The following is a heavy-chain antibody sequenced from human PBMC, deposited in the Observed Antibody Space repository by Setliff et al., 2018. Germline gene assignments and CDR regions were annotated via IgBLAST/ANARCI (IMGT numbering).Heavy chain of an antibody. J-gene: IGHJ6*02. D-gene: IGHD6-6*01. CDR1: GFTFSSYS. CDR2: ISSSSSYI. V-gene: IGHV3-21*01. CDR3: ASGCIAASRCYGMDV. Sequence: GGSLRLSCAASGFTFSSYSMNWVRQAPGKGLEWVSSISSSSSYIYYADSVKGRFTISRDNAKNPLYLQMNSLRAEDTAVYYCASGCIAASRCYGMDVWGQGTTVTVSS.